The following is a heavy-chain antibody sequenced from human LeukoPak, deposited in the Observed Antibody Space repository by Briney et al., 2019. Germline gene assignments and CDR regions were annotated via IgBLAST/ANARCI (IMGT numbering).Heavy chain of an antibody. CDR2: INHSGST. Sequence: PSETLSLTCAVYGGSFSGYYWSWIRQPPGKGLEWIGEINHSGSTNYNPSLKSRVTISVDTSKNQFSLKLSSVTAADTAVYYCAYSSGRYVRWFDPWGQGTLVTVSS. J-gene: IGHJ5*02. CDR1: GGSFSGYY. V-gene: IGHV4-34*01. D-gene: IGHD6-19*01. CDR3: AYSSGRYVRWFDP.